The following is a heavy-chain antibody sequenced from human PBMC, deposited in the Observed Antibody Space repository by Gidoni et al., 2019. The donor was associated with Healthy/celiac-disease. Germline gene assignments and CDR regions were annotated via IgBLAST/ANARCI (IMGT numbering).Heavy chain of an antibody. J-gene: IGHJ3*02. Sequence: EVQLVGSGVGCVQAGRSLRLDWDTAWFTLDEYAMAGVRQDPRKGLEWLSGISCNSGSIGYAASVKGRFTISRDNAKNSLYLQMNSLSAEDTALYYCATDSTSGSRSSWYWSDAFDIWGQGTMVTVSS. V-gene: IGHV3-9*01. CDR3: ATDSTSGSRSSWYWSDAFDI. CDR1: WFTLDEYA. D-gene: IGHD6-13*01. CDR2: ISCNSGSI.